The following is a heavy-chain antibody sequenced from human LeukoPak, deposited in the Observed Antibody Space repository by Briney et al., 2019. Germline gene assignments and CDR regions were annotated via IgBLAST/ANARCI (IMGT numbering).Heavy chain of an antibody. V-gene: IGHV3-23*01. J-gene: IGHJ4*02. CDR2: ISGSGGST. CDR3: AKDRDDSSGLNS. CDR1: GFTFSSYA. D-gene: IGHD3-22*01. Sequence: GGSLRLSCAASGFTFSSYAMSWVRQAPGKGLEWVSAISGSGGSTYYADSVKGRFTISRDNSKNTLYLQMNSLRAEDTAVYCCAKDRDDSSGLNSWGQGTLVTVSS.